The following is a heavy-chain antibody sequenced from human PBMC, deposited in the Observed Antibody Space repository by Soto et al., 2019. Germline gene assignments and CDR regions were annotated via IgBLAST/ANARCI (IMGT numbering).Heavy chain of an antibody. CDR3: AGGIAAAPTAYYYYYGMDV. J-gene: IGHJ6*02. D-gene: IGHD6-13*01. CDR1: GYTFTSYA. CDR2: INAGNGNT. Sequence: ASVKVSCKASGYTFTSYAMHWVRQAPGQRLEWMGWINAGNGNTKYSQKFQGRVTITRDTSASTAYMELSSLRSEDTAVYYCAGGIAAAPTAYYYYYGMDVWGQGTTVTVSS. V-gene: IGHV1-3*01.